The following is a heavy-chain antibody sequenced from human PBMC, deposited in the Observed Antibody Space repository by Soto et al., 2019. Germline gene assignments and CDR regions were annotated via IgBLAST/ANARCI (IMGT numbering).Heavy chain of an antibody. Sequence: SETLSLTCTVSGVSISSSSYYWGWIRQPPGKGLEWIGSIYYSGSTYYNPSLKSRVTISVDTSKNQFSLKLSSVTAADTAVYYCARTPGTRSGGSCYGWGNWFDPLGQGTLVTVSS. CDR3: ARTPGTRSGGSCYGWGNWFDP. CDR2: IYYSGST. V-gene: IGHV4-39*01. D-gene: IGHD2-15*01. J-gene: IGHJ5*02. CDR1: GVSISSSSYY.